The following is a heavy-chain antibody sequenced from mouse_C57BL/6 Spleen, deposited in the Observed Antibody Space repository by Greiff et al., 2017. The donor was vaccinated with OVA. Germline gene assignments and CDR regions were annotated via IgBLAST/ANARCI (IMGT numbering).Heavy chain of an antibody. CDR2: IDPSDSYT. CDR1: GYTFTSYW. J-gene: IGHJ2*01. D-gene: IGHD4-1*01. V-gene: IGHV1-69*01. Sequence: QVQLKQPGAELVMPGASVKLSCKASGYTFTSYWMHWVKQRPGQGLEWIGEIDPSDSYTNYNQKVKGKSTLTVDKSSSTAYMQLSSLTSEDSAVYYCALPGGYFDYWGKGTTLTVSS. CDR3: ALPGGYFDY.